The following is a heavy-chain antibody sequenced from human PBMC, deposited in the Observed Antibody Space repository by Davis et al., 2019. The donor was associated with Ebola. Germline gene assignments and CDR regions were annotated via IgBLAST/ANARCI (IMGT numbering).Heavy chain of an antibody. CDR3: ARAPRCSGGSCYSGGWFDP. CDR1: GYTFTSYY. Sequence: ASVKVSCKASGYTFTSYYMHWVRQAPGQGLEWMGIINPSGGSTSYAQKFQGRVTMTRDTSTSTVYMELSSLRSEDTAVYYCARAPRCSGGSCYSGGWFDPWGQGTLVTVSS. J-gene: IGHJ5*02. CDR2: INPSGGST. D-gene: IGHD2-15*01. V-gene: IGHV1-46*01.